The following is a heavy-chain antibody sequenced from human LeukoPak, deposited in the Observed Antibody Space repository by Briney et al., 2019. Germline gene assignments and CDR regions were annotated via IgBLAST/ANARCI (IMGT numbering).Heavy chain of an antibody. V-gene: IGHV1-8*02. CDR3: ARDFFDGHGYTFYYYGMDV. CDR1: GYTFTSYD. D-gene: IGHD3-22*01. J-gene: IGHJ6*02. Sequence: ASVKVSCKASGYTFTSYDINWVRQATGQGLEWMGWMNPTSGKAGFAQRFQGRVSMTRNISISTAYMELSSLRSEDTAVYYCARDFFDGHGYTFYYYGMDVWGQGTTVTVSS. CDR2: MNPTSGKA.